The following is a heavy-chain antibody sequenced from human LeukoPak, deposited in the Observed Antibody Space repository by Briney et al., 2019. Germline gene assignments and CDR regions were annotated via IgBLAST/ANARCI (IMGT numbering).Heavy chain of an antibody. CDR1: GFTFSSYG. V-gene: IGHV3-30*02. CDR2: IRYDGSNK. J-gene: IGHJ5*02. D-gene: IGHD1-26*01. Sequence: PGGSLRLSCAASGFTFSSYGMHWVRQAPGKGLEWVALIRYDGSNKYYADSVKGRFTISRDNSKNTLYLQMNSLRAEDTAVYYCAKVKWELRTDWFDPWGQGTLVTVSS. CDR3: AKVKWELRTDWFDP.